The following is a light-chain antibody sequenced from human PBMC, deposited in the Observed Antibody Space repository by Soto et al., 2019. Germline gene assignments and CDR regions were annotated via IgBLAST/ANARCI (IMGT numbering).Light chain of an antibody. CDR2: RTS. CDR3: LLSDGDIWV. V-gene: IGLV7-43*01. J-gene: IGLJ3*02. CDR1: TGAVTSNYY. Sequence: QAVVTQEPSLTVSPGGTVTLTCASSTGAVTSNYYPNWFQQKHGQSPRALIYRTSDKYSWTPARFSGSLLGDKAALTLSGVQPEDEADYYCLLSDGDIWVFGGGTKLTVL.